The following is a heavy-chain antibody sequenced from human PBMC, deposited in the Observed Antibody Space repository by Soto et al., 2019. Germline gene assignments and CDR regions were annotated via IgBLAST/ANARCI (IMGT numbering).Heavy chain of an antibody. V-gene: IGHV3-49*03. Sequence: GGSLRLSCTASGFTFGDYAMSWFRQAPGKGLEWVGFIRSKAYGGTTEYAASVKGRFTISRDDSKSIAYLQMNSLKTEDTAVYYCTRVGFGYEEPPFDYWGQGTLVTVSS. D-gene: IGHD5-12*01. J-gene: IGHJ4*02. CDR3: TRVGFGYEEPPFDY. CDR2: IRSKAYGGTT. CDR1: GFTFGDYA.